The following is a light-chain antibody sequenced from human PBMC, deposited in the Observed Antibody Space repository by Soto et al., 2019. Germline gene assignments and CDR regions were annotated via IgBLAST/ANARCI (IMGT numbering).Light chain of an antibody. CDR3: QQYDKWPLT. CDR2: YAS. CDR1: QNLSRN. Sequence: EMVMTQSPATLSVSPGERATLSCRASQNLSRNLAWYQQQPGQAPRLLIFYASTRATGIPARFSGSGSGTDFTLTISSLQSEDFAVYYCQQYDKWPLTFGRGTKLEIK. J-gene: IGKJ2*01. V-gene: IGKV3-15*01.